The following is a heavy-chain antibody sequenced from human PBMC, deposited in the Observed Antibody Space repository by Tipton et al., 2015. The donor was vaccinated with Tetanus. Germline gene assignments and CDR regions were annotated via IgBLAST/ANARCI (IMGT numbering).Heavy chain of an antibody. CDR2: INHSGST. V-gene: IGHV4-34*01. J-gene: IGHJ3*02. D-gene: IGHD3-10*01. CDR1: GGSFSGYY. Sequence: LRLSCAVYGGSFSGYYWSWIRQPPGKGLEWIGEINHSGSTNYNPSLKSRVTISVDTSKNQFSLKLSSVTAADTAVYYCARETYYYGSGSYYNSTEAFDIWGQGTMVTVSS. CDR3: ARETYYYGSGSYYNSTEAFDI.